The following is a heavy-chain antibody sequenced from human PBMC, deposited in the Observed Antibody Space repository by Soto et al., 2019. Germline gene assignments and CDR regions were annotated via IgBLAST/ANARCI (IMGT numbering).Heavy chain of an antibody. CDR2: ISAYNGNT. Sequence: QVQLVQSGAEVKKHRASVKVSCKASGYTFTSSGISWVRQAPGQGLEWMGGISAYNGNTNYAQKLHVRVTITTDTSTSTAYMELRSLRSDAAALYYCARVKCSPPYDYYCEMDVWGHGTTVTVPS. CDR3: ARVKCSPPYDYYCEMDV. V-gene: IGHV1-18*01. J-gene: IGHJ6*02. CDR1: GYTFTSSG. D-gene: IGHD6-13*01.